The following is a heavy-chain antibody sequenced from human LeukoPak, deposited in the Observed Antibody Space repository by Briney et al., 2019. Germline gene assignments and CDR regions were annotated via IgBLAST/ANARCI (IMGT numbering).Heavy chain of an antibody. J-gene: IGHJ6*04. V-gene: IGHV3-21*01. CDR1: GFTFSSYS. CDR3: ARDILDV. Sequence: GGSLRLSCAASGFTFSSYSMNWVRQPPGKLLEWVSSISSSSSYIYYAESVKGRFTISRDNAKNSMYLQMNSLRDEDTAAYYCARDILDVWGKGTTVTVSS. CDR2: ISSSSSYI.